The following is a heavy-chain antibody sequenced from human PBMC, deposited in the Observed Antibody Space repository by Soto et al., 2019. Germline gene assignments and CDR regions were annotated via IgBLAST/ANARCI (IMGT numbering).Heavy chain of an antibody. CDR2: IIPYYNTL. J-gene: IGHJ4*02. D-gene: IGHD6-13*01. CDR3: ASGASRWYPYFFDS. Sequence: QAQVVQSGAEVRKPGSSVKLSCKASEGTFNSYAIAWVRQAPGQGLEWMGGIIPYYNTLNYAQKLQDRVTITADDSTNTISMELSSLRSDDTAVYFCASGASRWYPYFFDSWDQGTLVTVSS. V-gene: IGHV1-69*01. CDR1: EGTFNSYA.